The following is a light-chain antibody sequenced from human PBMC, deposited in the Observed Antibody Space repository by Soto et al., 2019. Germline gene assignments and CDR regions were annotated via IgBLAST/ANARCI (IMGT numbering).Light chain of an antibody. CDR2: EVS. Sequence: QSVLTQPASVPGSPGQSITISCTGTSSDIGGYNYVSWFQQHPGKAPKLIIYEVSDRPSGVSNRFSGSKSGNTASLTISGLQAEDEADYYCSSYTSSITRVFGGGTKLTVL. CDR1: SSDIGGYNY. V-gene: IGLV2-14*01. CDR3: SSYTSSITRV. J-gene: IGLJ3*02.